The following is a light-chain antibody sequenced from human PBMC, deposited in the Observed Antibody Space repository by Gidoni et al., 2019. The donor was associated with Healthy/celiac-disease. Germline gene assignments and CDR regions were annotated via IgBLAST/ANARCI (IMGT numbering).Light chain of an antibody. V-gene: IGKV2-28*01. CDR3: MQALQTPPYT. J-gene: IGKJ2*01. CDR1: QSLLDSNGYNS. Sequence: DIVMTQSPLSLPVTSGAPASISCRSSQSLLDSNGYNSLDGYLQKPGQSPPLLIYLGSTRASGVPDRFSGSGSGTDFTLKIIRVEAEDVGVYYCMQALQTPPYTFGQGTKLEIK. CDR2: LGS.